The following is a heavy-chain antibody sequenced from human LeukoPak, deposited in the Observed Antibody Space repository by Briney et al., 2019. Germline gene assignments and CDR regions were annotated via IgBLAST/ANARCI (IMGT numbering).Heavy chain of an antibody. V-gene: IGHV3-53*01. CDR3: ARGVASAWDY. Sequence: GGSLRLSCEVSGLLFSGNYMSWLRQAPGKGLEWVSVLYSDGRTYYANSVKGRFIISRDNSRNTVYFQMKSLRADDTAVYFCARGVASAWDYWGQGTLVTVSS. CDR2: LYSDGRT. J-gene: IGHJ4*02. CDR1: GLLFSGNY.